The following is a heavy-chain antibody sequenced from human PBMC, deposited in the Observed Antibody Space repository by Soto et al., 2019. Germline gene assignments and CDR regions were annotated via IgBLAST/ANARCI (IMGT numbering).Heavy chain of an antibody. V-gene: IGHV2-5*02. CDR2: IYWDDGK. CDR3: AHSILTGYYYSGMDV. CDR1: GFSLSSGVG. D-gene: IGHD3-9*01. J-gene: IGHJ6*02. Sequence: QITLKESGPTLVKPTQTLTLTCTFSGFSLSSGVGVGWIRQPPGKALEWLALIYWDDGKRYSPSLKSRVTITKDTSRNQVVLTMTNVDPVDTATYYCAHSILTGYYYSGMDVWGPGTTVTVS.